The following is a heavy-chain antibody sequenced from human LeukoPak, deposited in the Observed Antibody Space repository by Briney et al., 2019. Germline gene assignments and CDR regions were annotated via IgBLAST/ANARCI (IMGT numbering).Heavy chain of an antibody. D-gene: IGHD5-24*01. CDR3: ARGLNLRWLQMTFDY. J-gene: IGHJ4*02. CDR1: GGSFSGYY. Sequence: PSETLSLTCAVYGGSFSGYYWSWTRQPPGKGLEWIGEINHSGSTNYNPSLKSRVTISVDTSKNQFSLKLSSVTAADTAVYYCARGLNLRWLQMTFDYWGQGTLVTVSS. CDR2: INHSGST. V-gene: IGHV4-34*01.